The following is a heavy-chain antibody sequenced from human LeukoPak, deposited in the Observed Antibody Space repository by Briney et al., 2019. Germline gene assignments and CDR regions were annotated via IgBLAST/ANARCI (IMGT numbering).Heavy chain of an antibody. CDR1: GFTFSSYS. D-gene: IGHD3-22*01. V-gene: IGHV3-48*01. CDR2: ISGSSSTI. J-gene: IGHJ4*02. CDR3: ARGSTYYDSSGQVPFDY. Sequence: QPGGSLRLSCAASGFTFSSYSMNWVRQAPGKGLEWGSYISGSSSTIYYADSVKGRFTISRDNGKNTLYLQMNSLRAEDTAVYNCARGSTYYDSSGQVPFDYWGQGTLVTVSS.